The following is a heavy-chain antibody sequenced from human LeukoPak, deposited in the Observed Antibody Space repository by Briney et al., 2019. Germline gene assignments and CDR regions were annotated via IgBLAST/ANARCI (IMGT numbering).Heavy chain of an antibody. V-gene: IGHV4-61*02. D-gene: IGHD1-26*01. CDR3: AREGGGYYANWFDP. CDR1: GDSISSGIYS. CDR2: ILLNGNS. Sequence: TSETLSLTCSVSGDSISSGIYSWSWIRQPAGKGLERYGRILLNGNSNHNPSLKSRVRLSIDTSRNEFSLKVTSVTAAYSGIYYCAREGGGYYANWFDPWGQGTRVTVSS. J-gene: IGHJ5*02.